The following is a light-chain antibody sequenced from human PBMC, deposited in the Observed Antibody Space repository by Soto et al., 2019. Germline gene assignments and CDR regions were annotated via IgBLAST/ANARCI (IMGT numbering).Light chain of an antibody. CDR3: QQYGRSPLT. J-gene: IGKJ4*01. CDR2: DAS. Sequence: EIVLSQSPATFSFSPLERATFSCIASQSFSSYLAWYQQKPGQAPRLLISDASNRATGIPARFSGSGSGTDFTLTISRLEPEDFAVYYCQQYGRSPLTFGGGTKVDIK. CDR1: QSFSSY. V-gene: IGKV3-11*01.